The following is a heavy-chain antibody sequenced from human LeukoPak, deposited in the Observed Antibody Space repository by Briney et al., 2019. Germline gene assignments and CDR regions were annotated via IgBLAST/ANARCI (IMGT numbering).Heavy chain of an antibody. CDR2: IKQDGSEK. CDR1: GFTFSSYW. D-gene: IGHD6-19*01. CDR3: ARIYSSGWLDDAFDI. Sequence: GGSLRLSCAASGFTFSSYWMSWVRQAPGKGREWVANIKQDGSEKYYVDSVKGRFTISRDNAKNSLYLQMNSLRAEDTAVYYCARIYSSGWLDDAFDIWGQGTMVTVSS. V-gene: IGHV3-7*01. J-gene: IGHJ3*02.